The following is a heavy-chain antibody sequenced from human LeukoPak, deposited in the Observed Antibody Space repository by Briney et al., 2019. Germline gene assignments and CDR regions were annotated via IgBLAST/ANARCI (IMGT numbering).Heavy chain of an antibody. CDR2: IILIFGTT. J-gene: IGHJ5*02. V-gene: IGHV1-69*05. Sequence: SVKVSCKASGYTFTDNYMHWVRQAPGQGLEWMGGIILIFGTTNYAQKFQGRVTITTDESTSTAYMELSSLRSEDTAVYYCARLGYCSSTSCRIWFDPWGQGTLVTVSS. CDR1: GYTFTDNY. D-gene: IGHD2-2*01. CDR3: ARLGYCSSTSCRIWFDP.